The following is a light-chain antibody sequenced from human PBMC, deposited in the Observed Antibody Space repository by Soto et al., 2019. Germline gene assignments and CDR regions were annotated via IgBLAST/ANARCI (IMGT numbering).Light chain of an antibody. CDR2: EVS. V-gene: IGLV2-14*01. CDR3: CSYTSVSTSVV. J-gene: IGLJ2*01. Sequence: QSPLTQPASVSGSPGQSITISCTGTSSDVGGYNHVSWYQQHPGKAPKLMIYEVSSRPSGVPNRFSGSKSANTASLTISGLQAEDEADYYCCSYTSVSTSVVFGGGTKVTVL. CDR1: SSDVGGYNH.